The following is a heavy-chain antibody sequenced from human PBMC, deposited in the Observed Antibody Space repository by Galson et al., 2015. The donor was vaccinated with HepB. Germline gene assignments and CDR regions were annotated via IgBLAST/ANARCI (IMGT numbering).Heavy chain of an antibody. Sequence: SVKVSCKASGYTFTNYAMNWVRQAHGRGLEWLGWINTNTGNPTYAQGFTGRFVFSLDAPVNTAYLKIGSLKAEDSAFYYCARVTSIYYYNSSYSYYYYGMDFGGQGTPVTVSS. V-gene: IGHV7-4-1*01. CDR3: ARVTSIYYYNSSYSYYYYGMDF. CDR2: INTNTGNP. CDR1: GYTFTNYA. J-gene: IGHJ6*02. D-gene: IGHD3-22*01.